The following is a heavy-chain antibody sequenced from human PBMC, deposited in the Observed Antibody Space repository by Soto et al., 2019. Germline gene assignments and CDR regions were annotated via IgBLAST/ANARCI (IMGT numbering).Heavy chain of an antibody. Sequence: SETLSLTCTVSGGSISSYYWSWIRQPPGKGLEWIGYIYYSGSTNYNPSLKSRVTISVDTSKNQFSLKLSSVTAADTAVYYCARVDRWDNWFDPWGQGTLVTVSS. V-gene: IGHV4-59*01. J-gene: IGHJ5*02. CDR3: ARVDRWDNWFDP. D-gene: IGHD1-26*01. CDR2: IYYSGST. CDR1: GGSISSYY.